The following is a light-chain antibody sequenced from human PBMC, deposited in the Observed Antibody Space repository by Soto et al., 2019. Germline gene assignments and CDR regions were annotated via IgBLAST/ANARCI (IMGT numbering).Light chain of an antibody. CDR1: QSVNSN. CDR3: QQRSNWPRTWT. Sequence: ETVMTQSPATLSVSPGERATLSCRASQSVNSNLAWYQQKLGQAPRVLIFGASTRATGIPARFSGSGSGTEFSLTISSLEPEDFAVYYCQQRSNWPRTWTFGQGTKVDIK. J-gene: IGKJ1*01. V-gene: IGKV3-15*01. CDR2: GAS.